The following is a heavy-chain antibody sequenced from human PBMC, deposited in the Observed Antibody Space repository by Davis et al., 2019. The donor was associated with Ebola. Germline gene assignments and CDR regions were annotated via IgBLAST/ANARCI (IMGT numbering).Heavy chain of an antibody. J-gene: IGHJ4*02. CDR2: ISWNSGSI. V-gene: IGHV3-9*01. D-gene: IGHD6-19*01. CDR3: AKDSSGWYGLHLDY. Sequence: PGGSLRLSCAASGCTFDDYAMHWVRQAPGKGLEWVSGISWNSGSIGYADSVKGRFTISRDNAKNSLYLQMNSLRAEDTAVYYCAKDSSGWYGLHLDYWGQGTLVTVSS. CDR1: GCTFDDYA.